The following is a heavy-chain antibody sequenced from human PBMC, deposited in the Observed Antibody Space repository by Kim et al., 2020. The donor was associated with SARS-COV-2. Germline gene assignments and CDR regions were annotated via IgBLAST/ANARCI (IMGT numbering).Heavy chain of an antibody. CDR2: IKSKTDGGTT. V-gene: IGHV3-15*01. Sequence: GGSLRLSCAASGFTFSNAWMSWVRQAPGKGLEWVGRIKSKTDGGTTDYAAPEKGRFTIAREDSKNTLNLQMNSVKTEDTAEYYSTTVSYGDYTNNVRDYWGQGTLVTVSS. J-gene: IGHJ4*02. D-gene: IGHD4-17*01. CDR1: GFTFSNAW. CDR3: TTVSYGDYTNNVRDY.